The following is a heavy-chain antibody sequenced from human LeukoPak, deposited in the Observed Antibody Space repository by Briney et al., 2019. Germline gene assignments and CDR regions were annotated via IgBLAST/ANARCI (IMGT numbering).Heavy chain of an antibody. Sequence: PGGSLRLSCTASGFIFSDYYMTWTRQAPGKGLEWISYISSSGSYINYTDSVKGRFTISRDNAKNSLYLHLNSLRAEDTAVYYCARIRDYVFDYWGQGALVTVSS. J-gene: IGHJ4*02. CDR3: ARIRDYVFDY. CDR2: ISSSGSYI. D-gene: IGHD3-10*02. CDR1: GFIFSDYY. V-gene: IGHV3-11*03.